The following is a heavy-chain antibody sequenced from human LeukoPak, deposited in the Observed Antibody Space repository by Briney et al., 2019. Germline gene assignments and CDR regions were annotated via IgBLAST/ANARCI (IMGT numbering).Heavy chain of an antibody. CDR3: AREKTGGYFDY. CDR2: IIPILGIA. CDR1: GGTFSSYA. D-gene: IGHD2-8*02. V-gene: IGHV1-69*04. Sequence: SVKVSCKASGGTFSSYAISWVRQAPGQGLEWMGRIIPILGIANYAPKFQGRVSVTRDTSTSTVYMELSSLRSEDTAVYYCAREKTGGYFDYWGQGTLVTVSS. J-gene: IGHJ4*02.